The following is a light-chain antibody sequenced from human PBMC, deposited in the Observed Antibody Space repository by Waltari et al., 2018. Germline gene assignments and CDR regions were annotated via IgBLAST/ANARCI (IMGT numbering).Light chain of an antibody. CDR1: SSNIGRNT. Sequence: QSVLTQPPSASGTPGQRVTITCSGSSSNIGRNTVNCFQQLPGTAPKLLIYTNNQRPSGVPDRFSGSKSGTSASLAISGLQSDDEADYYCAAWDDSLNGHVVFGGGTKLTVL. CDR3: AAWDDSLNGHVV. J-gene: IGLJ2*01. V-gene: IGLV1-44*01. CDR2: TNN.